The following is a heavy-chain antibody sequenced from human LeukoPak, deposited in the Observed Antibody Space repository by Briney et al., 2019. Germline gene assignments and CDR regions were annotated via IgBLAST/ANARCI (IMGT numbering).Heavy chain of an antibody. J-gene: IGHJ4*02. CDR2: INQGGSEK. V-gene: IGHV3-7*01. CDR1: GFTFSTFW. Sequence: PGGSLRLSCAASGFTFSTFWMSWVRQAPGKGQEWVANINQGGSEKYYVDSMKGRFTVSRDNAKNSLYLQMDSLRAEDTAVYYCARGGTFVSDYWGQGTLVTVSS. D-gene: IGHD1-1*01. CDR3: ARGGTFVSDY.